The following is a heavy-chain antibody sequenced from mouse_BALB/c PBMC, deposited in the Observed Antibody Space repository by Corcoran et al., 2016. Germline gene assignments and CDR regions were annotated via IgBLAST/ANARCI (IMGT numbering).Heavy chain of an antibody. CDR1: GYSFTSYY. V-gene: IGHV1-66*01. D-gene: IGHD1-1*01. CDR3: ARSDYYGSSYDFDY. CDR2: IFPGSGNT. J-gene: IGHJ2*01. Sequence: LQKPGPALVKPGASAKISCNASGYSFTSYYIHWVKQRPGQGLEWIGWIFPGSGNTKYNEKFKGKATLTADTSSSTAYMQLSSLTSEDSAVYFCARSDYYGSSYDFDYWGQGTTLTVSS.